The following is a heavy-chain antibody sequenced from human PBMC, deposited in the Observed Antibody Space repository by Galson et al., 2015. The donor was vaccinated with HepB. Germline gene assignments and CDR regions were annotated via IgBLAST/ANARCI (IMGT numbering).Heavy chain of an antibody. CDR2: IIPIFGTA. Sequence: SVKVSCKASGGTFSSYAISWVRQAPGQGLEWMGGIIPIFGTANYAQKFQGRVTITADESTSTAYMELSGLRSEDTAVYYCAREGGSSSAVGGAFDIWGQGTMVTVSS. CDR1: GGTFSSYA. V-gene: IGHV1-69*13. D-gene: IGHD6-6*01. J-gene: IGHJ3*02. CDR3: AREGGSSSAVGGAFDI.